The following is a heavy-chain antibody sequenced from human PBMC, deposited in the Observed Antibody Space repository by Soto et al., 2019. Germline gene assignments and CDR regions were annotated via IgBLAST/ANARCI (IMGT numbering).Heavy chain of an antibody. J-gene: IGHJ6*02. CDR1: GYTFNIYY. Sequence: GASVKVSCKACGYTFNIYYIHWVRHVPGQGLEWMGWINPNRGGTEYAQKFQGRVTMTTDTYISTAYMELSRLKSDDTAVYYCARDLMTTVPYSYYGLALWGQGTTVTVSS. CDR2: INPNRGGT. D-gene: IGHD4-4*01. V-gene: IGHV1-2*02. CDR3: ARDLMTTVPYSYYGLAL.